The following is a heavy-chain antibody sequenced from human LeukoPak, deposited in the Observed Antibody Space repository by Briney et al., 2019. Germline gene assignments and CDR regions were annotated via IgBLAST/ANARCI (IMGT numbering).Heavy chain of an antibody. J-gene: IGHJ1*01. CDR2: NSINSGYI. CDR3: ARAYDRTFGGVESFQH. V-gene: IGHV3-21*01. Sequence: GGSLRLSCAASGFTSSSYSMNWVRQAPGKGLEWVSSNSINSGYIYNADSEKGRFTISRDNAKNSLYLQMNSLRAEDTAVYYCARAYDRTFGGVESFQHWGQGTLVTVSS. D-gene: IGHD2/OR15-2a*01. CDR1: GFTSSSYS.